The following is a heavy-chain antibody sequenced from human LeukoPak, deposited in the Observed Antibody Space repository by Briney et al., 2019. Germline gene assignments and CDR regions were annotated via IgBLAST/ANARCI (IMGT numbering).Heavy chain of an antibody. CDR2: ISYDGSNK. Sequence: PGGSLRLSCAASGFTFSSYAMHWVRQAPGKGLEWVAVISYDGSNKYYADSVKGRFTISRDNSKNTLYLQMNSLRAEDTAVYYCARDGTMIVVAFYFDYWGQGPRSPSPQ. V-gene: IGHV3-30-3*01. CDR1: GFTFSSYA. J-gene: IGHJ4*02. CDR3: ARDGTMIVVAFYFDY. D-gene: IGHD3-22*01.